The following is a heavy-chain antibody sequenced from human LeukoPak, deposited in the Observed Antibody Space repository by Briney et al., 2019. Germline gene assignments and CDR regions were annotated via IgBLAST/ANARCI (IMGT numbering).Heavy chain of an antibody. CDR1: GGSISSYY. V-gene: IGHV4-4*07. D-gene: IGHD2-2*01. J-gene: IGHJ6*02. Sequence: SETLSLTCTVSGGSISSYYWSWIRQPAGKGLEWIGRIYTSGSTNYNPSLKSRVTMSVDTPKNQFSLKLSSVTAADTAVYYCVGTAARNYYYGMDVWGQGTTVTVSS. CDR3: VGTAARNYYYGMDV. CDR2: IYTSGST.